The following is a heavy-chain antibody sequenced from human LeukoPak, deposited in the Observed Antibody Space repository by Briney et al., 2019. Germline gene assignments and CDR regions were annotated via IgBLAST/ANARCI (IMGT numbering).Heavy chain of an antibody. CDR2: ISSSSSHI. Sequence: GGSLRLSCAASGFTFSSYTMNWVRQAPGKGLEWVSSISSSSSHIYYADSVKGRFTISRDNAKNSLYLQMNSLRAEDTAVYYCARDKDWGSLDYWGQGTLVTVSP. V-gene: IGHV3-21*01. D-gene: IGHD7-27*01. CDR1: GFTFSSYT. CDR3: ARDKDWGSLDY. J-gene: IGHJ4*02.